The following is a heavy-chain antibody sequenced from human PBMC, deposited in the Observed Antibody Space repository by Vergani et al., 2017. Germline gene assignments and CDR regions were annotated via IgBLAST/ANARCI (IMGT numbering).Heavy chain of an antibody. J-gene: IGHJ3*01. CDR2: INHSGTI. V-gene: IGHV4-34*01. CDR3: AGRXERWETLLRDDFDV. Sequence: QVQLQQWGPGLLKPSETLSLTCAVYGGSLSGYYWSWIRLAPGKGLEWIGEINHSGTINYNPTLKSPFNVSIDTSRDHFSLKLRSVSAADTAVYFCAGRXERWETLLRDDFDVWGQGTFVTVSP. CDR1: GGSLSGYY. D-gene: IGHD1-26*01.